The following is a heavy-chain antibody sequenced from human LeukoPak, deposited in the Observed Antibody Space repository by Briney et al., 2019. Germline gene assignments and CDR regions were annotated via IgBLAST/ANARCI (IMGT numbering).Heavy chain of an antibody. Sequence: SETLSLTCTVSGGAINSYHWTWIRQPPGKGLEWIASIYYIGSPKYNPSLESRVTISVDTSKNQFSLKVNSLTAADTAVYYCARPRSYDSSGYDYWGQGTLVTVSS. CDR2: IYYIGSP. CDR1: GGAINSYH. V-gene: IGHV4-59*12. CDR3: ARPRSYDSSGYDY. D-gene: IGHD3-22*01. J-gene: IGHJ4*02.